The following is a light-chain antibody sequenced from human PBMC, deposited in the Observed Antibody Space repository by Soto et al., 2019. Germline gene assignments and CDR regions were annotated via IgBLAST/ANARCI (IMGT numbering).Light chain of an antibody. CDR2: GAS. Sequence: EIVMTKSPATLSVSPGERATLSCSASQSVSSNLAWYQQKPGQAPRLLIYGASTRATGIPARFCGGGSGTECSLTIISMQSEDFAVYYCQKYNNWPPWKFGQGTKVEIK. CDR1: QSVSSN. CDR3: QKYNNWPPWK. J-gene: IGKJ1*01. V-gene: IGKV3-15*01.